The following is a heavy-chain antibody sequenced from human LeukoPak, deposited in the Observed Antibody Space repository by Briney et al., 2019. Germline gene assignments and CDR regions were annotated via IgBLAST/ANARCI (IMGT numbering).Heavy chain of an antibody. V-gene: IGHV3-48*03. Sequence: GGSLRLSCAASGFTFSSYAMNWVRQAPGKGLEWVSYISSSSSAIYYADSVKGRFTISRDNSKNSLYLQMNSLRAEDTAVYYCARVWFGELLWGQGTLVTVSS. CDR1: GFTFSSYA. D-gene: IGHD3-10*01. J-gene: IGHJ4*02. CDR3: ARVWFGELL. CDR2: ISSSSSAI.